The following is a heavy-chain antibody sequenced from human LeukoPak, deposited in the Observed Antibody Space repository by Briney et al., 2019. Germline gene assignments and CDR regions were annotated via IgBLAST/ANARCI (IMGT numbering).Heavy chain of an antibody. CDR2: IYSGGST. V-gene: IGHV3-66*04. Sequence: PGGSLRLSCAASGFTVSSNYMSWVRQAPGKGLEWVSVIYSGGSTYYADSVKGRFTISRDNSKNSLYLQMNSLRAEDTAVYYCARPFGEHAFDIWGQGTMVTVSS. D-gene: IGHD3-16*01. CDR1: GFTVSSNY. J-gene: IGHJ3*02. CDR3: ARPFGEHAFDI.